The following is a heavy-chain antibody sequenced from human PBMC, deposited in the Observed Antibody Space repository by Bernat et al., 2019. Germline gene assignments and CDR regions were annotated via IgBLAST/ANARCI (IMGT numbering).Heavy chain of an antibody. CDR1: GFTFSNAW. J-gene: IGHJ3*01. D-gene: IGHD3-10*01. CDR3: TTDVYGSGTP. Sequence: EVQLVESGGGLVKPGGSLRLSCAASGFTFSNAWMSWVRQAPGKGLEWAGRIKSKTDGGTTDYAEPVKGRFTISRDDSKNTLYLQMNSLKTEDTAVYYCTTDVYGSGTPWGQGTMVTVSS. V-gene: IGHV3-15*01. CDR2: IKSKTDGGTT.